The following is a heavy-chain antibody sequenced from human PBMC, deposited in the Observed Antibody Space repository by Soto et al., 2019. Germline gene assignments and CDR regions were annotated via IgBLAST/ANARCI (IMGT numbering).Heavy chain of an antibody. CDR2: ITGSGTTT. D-gene: IGHD6-19*01. Sequence: EVQLLESGGGLVQPGGSLRLSCAASGFTFGNYVMTWVRQAPGKGLEWVSAITGSGTTTYYADSMTGRFTISRDNSKNTLYLQMSGLRVADTAVYYCAKIGIAVADARAYWGQGTLVTVSS. CDR3: AKIGIAVADARAY. V-gene: IGHV3-23*01. CDR1: GFTFGNYV. J-gene: IGHJ4*02.